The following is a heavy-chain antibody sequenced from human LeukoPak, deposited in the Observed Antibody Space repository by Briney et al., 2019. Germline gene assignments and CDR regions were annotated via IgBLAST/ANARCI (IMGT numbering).Heavy chain of an antibody. V-gene: IGHV3-30-3*01. CDR1: GFTFSSYA. CDR3: ARDSSDAFDI. Sequence: GGSLRLSCAASGFTFSSYAMHWVRQAPGKGLEWVAVISYDGSNKYYADSVKGRFTISRDNSKNTLYLQMNSLRAEDTAVYYCARDSSDAFDIWGQGTMVTVSS. CDR2: ISYDGSNK. J-gene: IGHJ3*02.